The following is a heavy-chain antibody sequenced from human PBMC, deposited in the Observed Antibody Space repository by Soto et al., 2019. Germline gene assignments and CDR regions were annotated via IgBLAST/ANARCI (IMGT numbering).Heavy chain of an antibody. V-gene: IGHV4-61*01. CDR2: IYYSGST. Sequence: QVQLQESGPGLVKPSETLSLTCTVSGGSVSSGSYYWSWIRQPPGKGLEWIGYIYYSGSTNYNPSLKSRVTISVDTSKNQCSVKRSSVIAADTAVYYCASGEVEMATIQCLAYWGRGTLVTDSS. J-gene: IGHJ4*02. CDR1: GGSVSSGSYY. D-gene: IGHD5-12*01. CDR3: ASGEVEMATIQCLAY.